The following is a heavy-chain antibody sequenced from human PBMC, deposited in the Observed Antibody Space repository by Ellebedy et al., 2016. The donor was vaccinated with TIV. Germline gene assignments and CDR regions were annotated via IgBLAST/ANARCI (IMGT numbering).Heavy chain of an antibody. Sequence: SETLSLTXSVSDGSVSNRGYYWAWLRQSPGKGLEWIGHIHYTGSTDYNPSLKSRVSISVDTSKNHFSLKVTSVTAADTAVYFCAGGTHYNYGWDVWGQGTTVIVS. J-gene: IGHJ6*02. CDR3: AGGTHYNYGWDV. V-gene: IGHV4-61*03. CDR1: DGSVSNRGYY. CDR2: IHYTGST.